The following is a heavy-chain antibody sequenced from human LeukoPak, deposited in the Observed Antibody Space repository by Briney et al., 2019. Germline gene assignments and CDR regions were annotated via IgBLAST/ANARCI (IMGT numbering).Heavy chain of an antibody. CDR3: AKASGVPWADYAFDI. J-gene: IGHJ3*02. D-gene: IGHD3-10*01. CDR1: GFTVSSNY. CDR2: ISYDGSNK. V-gene: IGHV3-30*18. Sequence: GGSLRLSCAASGFTVSSNYMSWVRQAPGKGLEWVAVISYDGSNKYYADSVKGRITISRDNSKNTLYLQMNSLRAEDTAVYYCAKASGVPWADYAFDIWGQGTMVTVSS.